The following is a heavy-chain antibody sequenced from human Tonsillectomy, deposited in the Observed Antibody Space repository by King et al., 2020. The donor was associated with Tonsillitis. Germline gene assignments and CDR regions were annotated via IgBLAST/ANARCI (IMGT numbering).Heavy chain of an antibody. J-gene: IGHJ6*02. CDR1: GFTFSSYA. CDR3: ARRDGALDYYYYGLDV. CDR2: ISYEESNE. Sequence: VQLVESGGGVVQPGRSLRLSCAASGFTFSSYAMHWVRQAPGKGLEWVADISYEESNEYYADSVKGRFTLSRDNSKNTLYLQMNSLRAEDTAVYYCARRDGALDYYYYGLDVWGPGTTVTVSS. V-gene: IGHV3-30-3*01. D-gene: IGHD4-17*01.